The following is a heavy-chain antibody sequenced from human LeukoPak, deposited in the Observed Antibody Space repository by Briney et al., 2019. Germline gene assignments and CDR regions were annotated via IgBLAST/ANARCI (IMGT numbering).Heavy chain of an antibody. CDR2: IFHSGNT. CDR1: GGSISSYY. Sequence: SETLSLTCTVSGGSISSYYWSWIRQPPGKGLEWLGSIFHSGNTDYNPSLESRVTISVDTSKIQFSLRLTSVTTADTGVYYCARAGWAFDPLTGYSPESLDVWGQGTTVTVSS. V-gene: IGHV4-59*01. J-gene: IGHJ3*01. D-gene: IGHD3-9*01. CDR3: ARAGWAFDPLTGYSPESLDV.